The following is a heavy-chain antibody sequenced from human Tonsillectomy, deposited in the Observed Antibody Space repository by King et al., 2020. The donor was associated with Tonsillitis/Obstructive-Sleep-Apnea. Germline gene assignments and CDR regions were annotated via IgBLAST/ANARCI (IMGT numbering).Heavy chain of an antibody. D-gene: IGHD1-1*01. J-gene: IGHJ6*03. V-gene: IGHV4-59*01. CDR3: ARLPAGIYFDYYRDV. CDR1: GGSISGYY. CDR2: IYYSGST. Sequence: VQLQESGPGLVKPSETLSLTCTVSGGSISGYYWSWIRQPPGKGLEWIGYIYYSGSTDYNPSLTSRVTLSLDTSKNQFSLKLASVTSADTSVYYCARLPAGIYFDYYRDVGGKGTTVTAYS.